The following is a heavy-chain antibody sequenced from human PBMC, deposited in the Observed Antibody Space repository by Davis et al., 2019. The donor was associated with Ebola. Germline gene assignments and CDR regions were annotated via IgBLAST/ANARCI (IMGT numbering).Heavy chain of an antibody. J-gene: IGHJ4*02. CDR2: LAWNGGAR. Sequence: GGSLRLSCAASGFAFDDYAMHWVRQVPGQGLEWLAGLAWNGGARGYLDSVEGRFTISRDNAKNSLYLQMNSLRSEDTAFYYCVKDMGSGYYVSPLDSWGRGTLVIVSS. V-gene: IGHV3-9*01. D-gene: IGHD3-22*01. CDR3: VKDMGSGYYVSPLDS. CDR1: GFAFDDYA.